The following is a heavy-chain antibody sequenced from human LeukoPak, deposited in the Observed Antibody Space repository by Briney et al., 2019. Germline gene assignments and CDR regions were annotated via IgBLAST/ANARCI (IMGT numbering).Heavy chain of an antibody. J-gene: IGHJ6*02. Sequence: SGGSLRLSCAASGFTFSNFWMHWVRQAPGKGLVWVALIYGDGSFTRYADSVKGRFTISRDNSKNTLYLQMNSLRAEDTAVYYCARDESIGYGDRSLLRGSDGMDVWGQGTTVTVSS. CDR3: ARDESIGYGDRSLLRGSDGMDV. CDR2: IYGDGSFT. CDR1: GFTFSNFW. V-gene: IGHV3-74*01. D-gene: IGHD4-17*01.